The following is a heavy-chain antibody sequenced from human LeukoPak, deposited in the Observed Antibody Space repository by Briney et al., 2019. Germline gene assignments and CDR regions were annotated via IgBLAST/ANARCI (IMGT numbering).Heavy chain of an antibody. V-gene: IGHV3-48*03. Sequence: GGSLRLSCAASGFTFSSYEMNWVRHAPGKGLEWVSYISSSGSTIYYADSVKGRFTISRDNAKNSLYLQMNSLRAEDTAVYYCARALDYYDSSGLDYWGQGTLVTVSP. CDR3: ARALDYYDSSGLDY. CDR1: GFTFSSYE. CDR2: ISSSGSTI. J-gene: IGHJ4*02. D-gene: IGHD3-22*01.